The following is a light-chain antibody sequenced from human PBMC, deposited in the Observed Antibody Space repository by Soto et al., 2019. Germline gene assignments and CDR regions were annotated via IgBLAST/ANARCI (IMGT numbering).Light chain of an antibody. J-gene: IGKJ1*01. CDR2: GAS. CDR3: QQYGYSRT. V-gene: IGKV3-20*01. Sequence: EIVLTPSPGTLSLSPVERATLSCRASQSVGSTYLAWYQQKPGQAPRLLIYGASTRATGIPDRFSGSGSGTDFTLTISRLEPEDFAVYYCQQYGYSRTFGQGTKV. CDR1: QSVGSTY.